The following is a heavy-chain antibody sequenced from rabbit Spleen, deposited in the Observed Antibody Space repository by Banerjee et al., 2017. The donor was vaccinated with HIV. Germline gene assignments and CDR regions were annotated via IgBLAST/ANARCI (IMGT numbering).Heavy chain of an antibody. CDR3: ARVSETSGWGEDL. D-gene: IGHD4-1*01. Sequence: QEQLEESGGGLVQPEGSLTLTCTASGFSFSSGYDIVWVRQAPGKGLEWIGYIYCSIHYTYYANWAKGRFTISKTSSTTVTLQMTSLTVADTATYFCARVSETSGWGEDLWGPGTLVTVS. CDR2: IYCSIHYT. J-gene: IGHJ6*01. CDR1: GFSFSSGYD. V-gene: IGHV1S45*01.